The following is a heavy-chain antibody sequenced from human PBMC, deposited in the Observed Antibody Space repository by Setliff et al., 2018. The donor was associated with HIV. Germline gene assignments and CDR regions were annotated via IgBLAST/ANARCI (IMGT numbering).Heavy chain of an antibody. V-gene: IGHV3-21*01. CDR2: ISSTSSYI. J-gene: IGHJ4*02. CDR3: ARGYRSSTSCRYYFDY. CDR1: GFTFTSYS. Sequence: GGSLRLSCAASGFTFTSYSVNWVRQAPGKGLEWVSSISSTSSYIYYADSVKGRFTISRDNAKNSLYLQMNSLRAEDTAVYYCARGYRSSTSCRYYFDYWGQGTLVTVSS. D-gene: IGHD2-2*01.